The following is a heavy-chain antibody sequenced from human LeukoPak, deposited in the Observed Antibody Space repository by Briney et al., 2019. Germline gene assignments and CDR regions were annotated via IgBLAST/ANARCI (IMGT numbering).Heavy chain of an antibody. CDR3: ARGRGVVVAATSALDP. V-gene: IGHV3-7*03. CDR1: GFTFSSYW. D-gene: IGHD2-15*01. CDR2: IKQDGSEK. Sequence: GGSLRLSCAASGFTFSSYWMSWVRQAPGKGLEWVANIKQDGSEKYYVDSVKGRFTISRDNAKNSLYLQMNSLRAEDTAVYYCARGRGVVVAATSALDPWGQGTLVTVSS. J-gene: IGHJ5*02.